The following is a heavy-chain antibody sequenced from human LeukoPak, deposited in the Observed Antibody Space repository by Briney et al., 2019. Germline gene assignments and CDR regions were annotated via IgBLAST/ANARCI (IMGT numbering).Heavy chain of an antibody. D-gene: IGHD3-16*01. CDR1: GGSISSSSYY. CDR3: ARGVGGVNIFDS. V-gene: IGHV4-39*07. Sequence: SETLSLTCTVSGGSISSSSYYWGWIRQPPGKGLEWIGSIYYSGSTYYNPSLKSRVTISVDTSKNQFSLKLSSVTAADTAFYYCARGVGGVNIFDSWGQGTLVTVSA. J-gene: IGHJ4*02. CDR2: IYYSGST.